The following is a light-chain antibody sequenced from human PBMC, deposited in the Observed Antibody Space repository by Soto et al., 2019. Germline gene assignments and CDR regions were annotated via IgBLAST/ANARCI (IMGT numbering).Light chain of an antibody. CDR2: GAS. V-gene: IGKV3-20*01. Sequence: EIVLTQSPGTLSLPPGEGATLSCRASQSISSNFLAWYQQKRGQAPRLLIHGASNRATGIPDRFSGSGSGTDFTLTITRLEPEDFAVYYCQQYGGSPRTFGQGTKVDI. CDR3: QQYGGSPRT. CDR1: QSISSNF. J-gene: IGKJ1*01.